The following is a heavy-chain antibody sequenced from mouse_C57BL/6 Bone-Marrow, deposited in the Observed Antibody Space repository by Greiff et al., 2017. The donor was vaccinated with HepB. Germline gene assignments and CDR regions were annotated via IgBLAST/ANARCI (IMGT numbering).Heavy chain of an antibody. CDR1: GYTFTDYE. CDR2: IDPETGGT. V-gene: IGHV1-15*01. D-gene: IGHD3-2*02. J-gene: IGHJ4*01. CDR3: TRGDSSGYDAMVY. Sequence: QVHVKQSGAELVRPGASVTLSCKASGYTFTDYEMHWVKQTPVHGLEWIGAIDPETGGTAYNQKFKGKAILTADKSSSTAYMELRSLTSEDSAVYYCTRGDSSGYDAMVYWGQGTSVTVSS.